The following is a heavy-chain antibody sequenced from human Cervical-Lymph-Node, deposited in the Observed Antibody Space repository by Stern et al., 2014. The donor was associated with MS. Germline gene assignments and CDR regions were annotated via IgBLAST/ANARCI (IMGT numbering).Heavy chain of an antibody. Sequence: QLQLQESGPGLVKPSQTLSLTCTVSGGSISSGSYYWSWIRQPAGKGLAWIGRIYTSGSTNYNPSLQSRLTISVDTSKTQFSLKLGSVTAADTAVYYCARAIGSGENYFDYWGQGTLVTVSS. CDR2: IYTSGST. D-gene: IGHD2-21*01. CDR1: GGSISSGSYY. J-gene: IGHJ4*02. V-gene: IGHV4-61*02. CDR3: ARAIGSGENYFDY.